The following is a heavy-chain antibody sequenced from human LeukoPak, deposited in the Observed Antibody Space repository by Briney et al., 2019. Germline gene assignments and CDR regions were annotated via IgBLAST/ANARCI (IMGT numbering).Heavy chain of an antibody. Sequence: GGSLRLSCTASGFTFGDYAMSWVRQAPGKGLEWVGFIRSKAYGGTTEYAASVKGRFTISRDDSKSIAYLQMNSLKTEDTAVYYCTRFVGSSTSLIDYWGREPWSPSPQ. CDR2: IRSKAYGGTT. CDR1: GFTFGDYA. J-gene: IGHJ4*02. CDR3: TRFVGSSTSLIDY. V-gene: IGHV3-49*04. D-gene: IGHD2-2*01.